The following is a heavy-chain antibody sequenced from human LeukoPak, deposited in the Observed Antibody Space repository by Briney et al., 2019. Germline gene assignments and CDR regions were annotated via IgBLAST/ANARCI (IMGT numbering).Heavy chain of an antibody. D-gene: IGHD3-3*01. CDR1: GVSFSGYY. CDR2: INHSGCT. V-gene: IGHV4-34*01. CDR3: PTDLPPLYDFWSGIRNWFDP. J-gene: IGHJ5*02. Sequence: PSETLSLTCAVYGVSFSGYYLSWIRQPPGKGLEWIGAINHSGCTNYNPSLNNRRSISVVTTKNPFSLEPSNVPAAAPAAYDVPTDLPPLYDFWSGIRNWFDPWGQGTLVTVSS.